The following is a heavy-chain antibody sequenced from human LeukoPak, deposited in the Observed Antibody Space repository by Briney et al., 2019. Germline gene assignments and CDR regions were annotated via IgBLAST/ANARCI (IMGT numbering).Heavy chain of an antibody. Sequence: ASVKVSCKASGYTFTSYGISWVRQAPGQGLEWMGWISGYNGNTNYAQQKLQGRVTMTRDMSTSTVYMELSSLRSEDTAVYYCARDPSAAADDDAFDIWGQGTMVTVSS. J-gene: IGHJ3*02. CDR3: ARDPSAAADDDAFDI. CDR1: GYTFTSYG. D-gene: IGHD6-13*01. V-gene: IGHV1-18*01. CDR2: ISGYNGNT.